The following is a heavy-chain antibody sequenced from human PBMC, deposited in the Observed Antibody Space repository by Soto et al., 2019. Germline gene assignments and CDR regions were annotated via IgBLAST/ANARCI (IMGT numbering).Heavy chain of an antibody. V-gene: IGHV5-10-1*01. J-gene: IGHJ4*02. Sequence: GESLKISCKGSVYTFTDYWISWVRQMPGKGLEWMGRIDPSDSYTSNSPSFQGHVTISADKSINTAYMQWSSLKASDTAMYYRVGSYYYFDYWGQGTLVTVSS. CDR1: VYTFTDYW. D-gene: IGHD1-26*01. CDR3: VGSYYYFDY. CDR2: IDPSDSYT.